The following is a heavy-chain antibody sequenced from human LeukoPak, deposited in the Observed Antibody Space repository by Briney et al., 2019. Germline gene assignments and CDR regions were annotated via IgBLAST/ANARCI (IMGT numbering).Heavy chain of an antibody. Sequence: KSGGSLRLSCAASGFTFSSYSMNWVRQAPGKGLEWVSSISSSSSYIYYADSVKGRFTISRDNAKNSLYLQMNSLRAEDTAVYYCARGVVVTAPAGPRYYYMDVWGKGTTVTVSS. CDR3: ARGVVVTAPAGPRYYYMDV. CDR2: ISSSSSYI. D-gene: IGHD2-21*02. CDR1: GFTFSSYS. V-gene: IGHV3-21*01. J-gene: IGHJ6*03.